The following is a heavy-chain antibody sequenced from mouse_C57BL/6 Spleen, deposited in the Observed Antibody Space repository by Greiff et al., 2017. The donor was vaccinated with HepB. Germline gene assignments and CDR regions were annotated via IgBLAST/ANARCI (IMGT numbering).Heavy chain of an antibody. CDR3: ARQAMITTGYYFDY. V-gene: IGHV5-6*02. D-gene: IGHD2-4*01. Sequence: DVKLLESGGDLVKPGGSLKLSCAASGFTFSSYGMSWVRQTPDKRLEWVATISSGGSYTYYPDSVKGRFTISRDNAKNTLYLQMSSLKSEDTAMYYCARQAMITTGYYFDYWGQGTTLTVSS. CDR2: ISSGGSYT. CDR1: GFTFSSYG. J-gene: IGHJ2*01.